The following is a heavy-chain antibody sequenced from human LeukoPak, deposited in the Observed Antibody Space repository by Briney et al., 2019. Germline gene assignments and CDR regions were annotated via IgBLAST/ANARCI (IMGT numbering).Heavy chain of an antibody. CDR3: ARERYSSSWTPLYYYYGMDV. CDR1: GFTFSSYW. V-gene: IGHV3-74*01. Sequence: GGSLRLSCAASGFTFSSYWMHWVRQAPGKGLVWVSRINSDGSSTSYADSVKGRFTISRDNAKNTLYLQMNSLRAEDTAVYYCARERYSSSWTPLYYYYGMDVWGQGTTVTVSS. CDR2: INSDGSST. D-gene: IGHD6-13*01. J-gene: IGHJ6*02.